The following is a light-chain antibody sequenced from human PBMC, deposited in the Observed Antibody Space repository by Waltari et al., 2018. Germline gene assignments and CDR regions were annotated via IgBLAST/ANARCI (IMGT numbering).Light chain of an antibody. V-gene: IGKV3-11*01. Sequence: EIVLTQSPATLSLSPGERATLSCRASQSVSSSLAWYQHKPGQAPRLLIDDASISGTGIPARFSGSGSGTDFTLTISSLEPEDFAVYYCQERSKWPWAFGQGTKVEIK. J-gene: IGKJ1*01. CDR3: QERSKWPWA. CDR2: DAS. CDR1: QSVSSS.